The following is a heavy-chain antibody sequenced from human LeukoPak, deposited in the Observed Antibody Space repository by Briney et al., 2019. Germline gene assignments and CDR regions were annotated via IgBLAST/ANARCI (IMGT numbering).Heavy chain of an antibody. CDR2: ISSSSSYI. Sequence: PGGSLRLSCAASGFTFSSYSMNWVRQAPGKGLEWVSSISSSSSYIYYADSVKGRFTISRDNAKNSLYLQMNSLRAEDTAVYYCARYSSGWYEWFDPWGQGTLVTVSS. CDR3: ARYSSGWYEWFDP. CDR1: GFTFSSYS. V-gene: IGHV3-21*01. D-gene: IGHD6-19*01. J-gene: IGHJ5*02.